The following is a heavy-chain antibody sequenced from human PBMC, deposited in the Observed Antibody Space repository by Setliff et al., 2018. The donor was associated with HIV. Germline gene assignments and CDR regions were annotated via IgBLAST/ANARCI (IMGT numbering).Heavy chain of an antibody. CDR3: ARNPEMAALNYFYYYRDV. D-gene: IGHD6-19*01. CDR1: GGNFRSYG. CDR2: IIPMSGAP. J-gene: IGHJ6*03. V-gene: IGHV1-69*06. Sequence: SVKVSCKSSGGNFRSYGISWVRQAPGQGLEWMGGIIPMSGAPKYAQKFQGRVTITADKSTSTAYMELSSLRSEETAVYYCARNPEMAALNYFYYYRDVWGKGTTVTVSS.